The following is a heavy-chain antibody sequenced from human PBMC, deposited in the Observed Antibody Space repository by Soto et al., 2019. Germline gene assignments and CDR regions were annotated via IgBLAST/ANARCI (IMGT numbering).Heavy chain of an antibody. CDR1: GFTFSSYG. CDR2: IWYDGSNK. J-gene: IGHJ6*02. CDR3: ARGSYHHYYGMDV. V-gene: IGHV3-33*01. Sequence: QVQLVESGGGVVQPGKSLRLSCAASGFTFSSYGMNWVRQAPGKGLEWVAVIWYDGSNKYYADSVKGRFTISRDNSKNRLYLQMNSLRAEDTAVYYCARGSYHHYYGMDVWGQGTTVTVSS.